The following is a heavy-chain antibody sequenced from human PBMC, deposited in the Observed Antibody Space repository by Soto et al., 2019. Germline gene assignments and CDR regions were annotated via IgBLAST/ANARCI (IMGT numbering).Heavy chain of an antibody. CDR1: GGSMSGYF. CDR3: ARFSSGYNGRTDAFDI. D-gene: IGHD3-22*01. CDR2: IYSSGNT. Sequence: SETLSLTCTVSGGSMSGYFWSWIRQSTGKGLEWIGRIYSSGNTNYSPSLKRRVTMSLDTSKNQFSLRLTSVTAADTALYYCARFSSGYNGRTDAFDIWGQGTMVTVSS. J-gene: IGHJ3*02. V-gene: IGHV4-4*07.